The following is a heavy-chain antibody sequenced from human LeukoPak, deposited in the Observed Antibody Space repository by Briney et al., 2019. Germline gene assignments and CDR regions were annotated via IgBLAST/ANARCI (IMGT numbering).Heavy chain of an antibody. Sequence: RGSSVKVSCKASGGTFSSYTISWVRQAPGQGLEWMGRTIPILGIANYAQKFQGRVTITADKSTSTAYMELSSLRSEDTAVYYCARGRALKDYGDYQDAFDIWGQGTMVTASS. CDR2: TIPILGIA. CDR3: ARGRALKDYGDYQDAFDI. J-gene: IGHJ3*02. V-gene: IGHV1-69*02. CDR1: GGTFSSYT. D-gene: IGHD4-17*01.